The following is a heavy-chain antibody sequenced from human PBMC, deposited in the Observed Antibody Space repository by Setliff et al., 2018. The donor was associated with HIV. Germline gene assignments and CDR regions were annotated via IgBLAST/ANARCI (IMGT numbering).Heavy chain of an antibody. V-gene: IGHV1-2*06. D-gene: IGHD3-16*01. CDR2: INPNSGGT. Sequence: ASVKVSCKASGYTFTGHYIHWVRQAPGQGLEWMGRINPNSGGTNYAQKFQGRFTMTRDTSISTAYMELSRLRSDDTALYYCARGSDSGSYSYYYGMDVWGQGTTVTVSS. CDR3: ARGSDSGSYSYYYGMDV. CDR1: GYTFTGHY. J-gene: IGHJ6*02.